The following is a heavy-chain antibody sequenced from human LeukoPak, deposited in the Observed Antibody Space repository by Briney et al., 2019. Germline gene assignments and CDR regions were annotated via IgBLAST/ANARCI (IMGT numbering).Heavy chain of an antibody. CDR2: IYYSGST. CDR3: AREDYGDFKFDY. Sequence: SETLSLTCTVSGGSISSGGYYWSWIRQHPGMGLEWIGYIYYSGSTYYNPSLKSRVTISVDTSKNQFSLKLSSVTAADTAVYYCAREDYGDFKFDYWGQGTLVTVSS. CDR1: GGSISSGGYY. J-gene: IGHJ4*02. D-gene: IGHD4-17*01. V-gene: IGHV4-31*03.